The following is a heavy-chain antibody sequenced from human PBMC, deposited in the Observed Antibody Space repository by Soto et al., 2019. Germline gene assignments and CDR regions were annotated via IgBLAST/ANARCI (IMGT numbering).Heavy chain of an antibody. D-gene: IGHD3-16*01. Sequence: EVHLEESGGGSVQPGGSLRLSCAASGLSLSPYWMHWVRQAPGRGLEWVSRLSSDGFGAAYEDTVKGRLFISRDIARNTLFLQMNSLRADGTAVYYCARDLGGPDYWGRGTSVTVSS. CDR3: ARDLGGPDY. J-gene: IGHJ4*02. V-gene: IGHV3-74*03. CDR1: GLSLSPYW. CDR2: LSSDGFGA.